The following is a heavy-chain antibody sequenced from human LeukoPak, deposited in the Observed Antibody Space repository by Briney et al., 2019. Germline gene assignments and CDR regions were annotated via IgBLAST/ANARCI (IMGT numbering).Heavy chain of an antibody. V-gene: IGHV3-11*04. CDR3: ARDSRPRRYFDY. D-gene: IGHD2-2*01. CDR2: ISSSGSTI. CDR1: GFTFSDYY. J-gene: IGHJ4*02. Sequence: SGVSLRLYCAASGFTFSDYYMSWIRQAPGKGLEWVSYISSSGSTIYYADSVKGRFTISRDNAKNSLYLQMNSLRAEDTAVYYCARDSRPRRYFDYWGQGTLVTVSS.